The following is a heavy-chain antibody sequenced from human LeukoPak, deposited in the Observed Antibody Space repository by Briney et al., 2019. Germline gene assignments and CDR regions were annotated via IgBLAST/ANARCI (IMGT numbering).Heavy chain of an antibody. V-gene: IGHV3-23*01. J-gene: IGHJ4*02. CDR1: GFTYSSYV. CDR2: ISGSGGRT. D-gene: IGHD6-19*01. CDR3: AKDGYTEWLGLYYFDY. Sequence: PGGSLRLSCAASGFTYSSYVMSWVRQAPGKGLEWVSGISGSGGRTYYADSVKGRFTISRDNSKNTLYLQMNSLRAEDTAVYDCAKDGYTEWLGLYYFDYWGQGTLVTVSS.